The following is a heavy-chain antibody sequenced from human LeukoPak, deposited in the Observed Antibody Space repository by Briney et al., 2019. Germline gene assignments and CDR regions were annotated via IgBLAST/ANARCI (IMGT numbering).Heavy chain of an antibody. CDR3: ARSDIRYYYMDV. Sequence: KPSETLSLTCAVYGGSFSGYYWSWVRQPPGKGLEWIGEINHSGSTNYNPSLKSRVTISVDTSKNQFSLKLSSVTAADTAVYYCARSDIRYYYMDVWGKGTTVTVSS. J-gene: IGHJ6*03. CDR2: INHSGST. D-gene: IGHD3-9*01. V-gene: IGHV4-34*01. CDR1: GGSFSGYY.